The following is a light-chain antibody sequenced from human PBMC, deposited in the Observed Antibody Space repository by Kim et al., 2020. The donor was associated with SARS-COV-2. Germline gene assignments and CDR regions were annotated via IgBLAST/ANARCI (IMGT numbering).Light chain of an antibody. V-gene: IGKV3-15*01. Sequence: EVVMTQSPDTLYVSPGERVTLSCRASQSVGTHLGWYQQRPGQAPRLLIHSGSARASGIPAKFSASGSGTDFTLTINSLESEDFAVYYCHQYDNWPLPTFGGGTKVDIK. CDR2: SGS. J-gene: IGKJ4*01. CDR3: HQYDNWPLPT. CDR1: QSVGTH.